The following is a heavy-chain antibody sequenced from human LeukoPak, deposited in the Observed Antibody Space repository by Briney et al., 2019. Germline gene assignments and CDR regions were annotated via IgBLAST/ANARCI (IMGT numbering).Heavy chain of an antibody. CDR3: VKDPGRGGAFDI. CDR2: IRYDGSNK. J-gene: IGHJ3*02. D-gene: IGHD1-1*01. V-gene: IGHV3-30*02. CDR1: GFTFSNYG. Sequence: PGGSLRLSCAASGFTFSNYGMHWVRQAPGKGLEWVAFIRYDGSNKFYADSVKGRFTISRDNSKNTLYLQMNSLRAEDTAVYYCVKDPGRGGAFDIWGQGTMVTVSS.